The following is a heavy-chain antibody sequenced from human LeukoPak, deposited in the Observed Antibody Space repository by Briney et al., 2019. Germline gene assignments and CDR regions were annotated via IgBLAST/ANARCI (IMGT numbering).Heavy chain of an antibody. CDR3: ASTPGTIFGVVIYYFDY. J-gene: IGHJ4*02. CDR1: GGTFSSYA. CDR2: IIPIFGTA. Sequence: SVKVSCKASGGTFSSYAISWVRQAPGQGLEWMGGIIPIFGTANYAQKFQGKVTITADESTSTAYMELSSLRSEDTAVYYCASTPGTIFGVVIYYFDYWGQGTLVTVSS. V-gene: IGHV1-69*01. D-gene: IGHD3-3*01.